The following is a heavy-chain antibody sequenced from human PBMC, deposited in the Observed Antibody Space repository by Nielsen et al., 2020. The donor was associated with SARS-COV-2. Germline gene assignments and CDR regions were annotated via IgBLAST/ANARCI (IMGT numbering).Heavy chain of an antibody. J-gene: IGHJ4*02. V-gene: IGHV1-2*04. D-gene: IGHD3-22*01. CDR3: ARRGHDNSGYYWDY. Sequence: ASVKVSCKASGYTFTGYYIHWVRQPPGQGLEWMGWINPNTGNTKYAQKFQDWVTMTRDTSINTAYIELSRLRSDDMAVYFCARRGHDNSGYYWDYWGQGTLVTVSS. CDR2: INPNTGNT. CDR1: GYTFTGYY.